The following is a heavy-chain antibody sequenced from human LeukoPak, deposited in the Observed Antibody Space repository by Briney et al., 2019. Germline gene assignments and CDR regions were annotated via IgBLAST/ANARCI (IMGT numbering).Heavy chain of an antibody. V-gene: IGHV4-61*05. Sequence: SETLSLTCTASGGSIRSNTNSWGWNSSNYWGWIRQPPGKGLEWIGYIYYSGSTNYNPSLKSRVTISVDTSKNQFSLKLSSVTAADTAVYYRARAMVRGAAFDYWGQGTLVTVSS. J-gene: IGHJ4*02. CDR3: ARAMVRGAAFDY. CDR2: IYYSGST. CDR1: GGSIRSNTNSWGWNSSNY. D-gene: IGHD3-10*01.